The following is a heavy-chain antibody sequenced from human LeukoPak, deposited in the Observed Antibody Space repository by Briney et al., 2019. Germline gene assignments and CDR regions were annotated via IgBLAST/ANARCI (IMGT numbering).Heavy chain of an antibody. CDR1: GFTFSSNS. D-gene: IGHD3-10*01. Sequence: PGGSLRLSCAASGFTFSSNSMSWVRQAPGKGLEWVSLIYSGGSAYYADSVKGRFTISRDNSKNTLYLQVNSLRAEDTAVYYCARVGAYGSGSYYSYYFDYWGQGTLVTVSS. CDR2: IYSGGSA. J-gene: IGHJ4*02. CDR3: ARVGAYGSGSYYSYYFDY. V-gene: IGHV3-53*05.